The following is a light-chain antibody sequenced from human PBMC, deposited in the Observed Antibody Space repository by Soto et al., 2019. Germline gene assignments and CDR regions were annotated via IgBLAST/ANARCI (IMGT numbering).Light chain of an antibody. J-gene: IGKJ4*01. Sequence: IVLTQSPATLSLSPGEIATLFCGASQSVSTNYVAWYQQKPGLAPRLLIYDASSRAAGISHRFSGSGSGTDFTLTISRLEPEDFALYYCQQYGGSPSFGGGTKVDNK. CDR1: QSVSTNY. CDR2: DAS. CDR3: QQYGGSPS. V-gene: IGKV3D-20*01.